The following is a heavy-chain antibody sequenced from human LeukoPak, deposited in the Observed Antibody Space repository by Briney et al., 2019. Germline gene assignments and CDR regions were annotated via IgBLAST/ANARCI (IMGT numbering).Heavy chain of an antibody. Sequence: ASVKVSCKASGYTFTSYDINWVRQATGQGLEWMGWMNPNSGNTGYAQKFQGRATMTRDTSISTAYMELSRLRSDDTAVYYCARVSHGDDWYFALWGRGTLVTVSS. CDR2: MNPNSGNT. J-gene: IGHJ2*01. CDR1: GYTFTSYD. CDR3: ARVSHGDDWYFAL. D-gene: IGHD4-17*01. V-gene: IGHV1-8*01.